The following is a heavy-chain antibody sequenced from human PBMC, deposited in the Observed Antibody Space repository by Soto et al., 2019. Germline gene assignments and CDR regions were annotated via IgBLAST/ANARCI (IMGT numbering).Heavy chain of an antibody. CDR3: ARGGAHYYYYGMDV. J-gene: IGHJ6*02. CDR2: IDPSDSYT. Sequence: PGESLKISCKGSGYSFTSYWISWVRQMPGKGLEWMGRIDPSDSYTNYSPSFQGHVTISADKSISTAYLQWSSLKASDTATYYCARGGAHYYYYGMDVWGQGTTVTVSS. CDR1: GYSFTSYW. D-gene: IGHD1-26*01. V-gene: IGHV5-10-1*01.